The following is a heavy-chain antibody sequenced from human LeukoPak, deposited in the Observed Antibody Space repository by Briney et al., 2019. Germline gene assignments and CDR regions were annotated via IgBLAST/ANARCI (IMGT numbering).Heavy chain of an antibody. CDR1: GFTFSSYA. J-gene: IGHJ6*02. Sequence: PGGSLRLSCAASGFTFSSYAMHWVRQAPGKGLEHVSAISSNGGSTYYANSVKGRFTISRDNSKNTLYLQMGSLRAEDMAVYYCARDFWTTLTTEDYYYYGMDVWGQGTTVTVSS. D-gene: IGHD4-17*01. CDR2: ISSNGGST. CDR3: ARDFWTTLTTEDYYYYGMDV. V-gene: IGHV3-64*01.